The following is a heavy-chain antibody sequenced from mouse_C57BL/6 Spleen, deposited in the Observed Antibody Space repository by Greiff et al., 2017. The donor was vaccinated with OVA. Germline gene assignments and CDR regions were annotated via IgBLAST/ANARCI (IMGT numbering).Heavy chain of an antibody. CDR1: GYAFSSSW. Sequence: QVQLKQSGPELVKPGASVKISCKASGYAFSSSWMNWVKQRPGKGLEWIGRIYPGDGDTNYNGKCKGKATLTADKSSSTAYMQLSSLTSEDSAVYFCARSNGSSYAGYFDYWGQGTTLTVSS. V-gene: IGHV1-82*01. CDR3: ARSNGSSYAGYFDY. CDR2: IYPGDGDT. J-gene: IGHJ2*01. D-gene: IGHD1-1*01.